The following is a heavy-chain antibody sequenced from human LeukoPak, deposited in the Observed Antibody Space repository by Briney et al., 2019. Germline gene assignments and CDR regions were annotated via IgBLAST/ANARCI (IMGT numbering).Heavy chain of an antibody. J-gene: IGHJ4*02. Sequence: GGSLRLSCAASGFTFDDYAMHWVRQAPGKGLEWVSNISWDSVTIGYADSVKGRFTISRDNSKNTLYLQMNSLRAEDTAVYYCARVWANSGNFYGEDYWGQGTPVTVSS. CDR1: GFTFDDYA. D-gene: IGHD1-26*01. CDR2: ISWDSVTI. CDR3: ARVWANSGNFYGEDY. V-gene: IGHV3-9*01.